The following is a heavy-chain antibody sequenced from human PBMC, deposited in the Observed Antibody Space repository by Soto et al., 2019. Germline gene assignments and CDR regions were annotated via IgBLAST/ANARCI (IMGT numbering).Heavy chain of an antibody. D-gene: IGHD4-17*01. CDR2: IYYSGST. CDR3: ARGPYGDYVDFDY. J-gene: IGHJ4*02. CDR1: GGSISSGDSY. Sequence: QVQLQESGPGLVKPSQTLSLTCTVSGGSISSGDSYWSWIRQHPGKGLEWIGYIYYSGSTYYNPSPISRVTIPVRSSKNQFSLKLSSLTAADRGGNYCARGPYGDYVDFDYWGQGTRVTVSS. V-gene: IGHV4-31*03.